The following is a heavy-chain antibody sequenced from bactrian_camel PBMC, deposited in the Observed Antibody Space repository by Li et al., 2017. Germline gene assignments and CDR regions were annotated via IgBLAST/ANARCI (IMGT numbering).Heavy chain of an antibody. CDR3: AADQLYGTCRDVLDFPA. J-gene: IGHJ4*01. Sequence: VQLVESGGGSDQAGGSLTLSCSVSGYSDNGNYMAWFRQVPGNEREGLATVSGPNTLYADSVKGRFIITRDKAKDLVYLQMNGLQPEDTGMYYCAADQLYGTCRDVLDFPARGQGTQVTVS. CDR2: VSGPNT. CDR1: GYSDNGNY. D-gene: IGHD7*01. V-gene: IGHV3-3*01.